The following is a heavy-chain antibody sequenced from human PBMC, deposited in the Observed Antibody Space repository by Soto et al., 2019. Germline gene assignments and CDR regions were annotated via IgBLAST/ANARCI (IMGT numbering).Heavy chain of an antibody. CDR2: ISGSGGST. D-gene: IGHD5-18*01. V-gene: IGHV3-23*01. J-gene: IGHJ4*02. CDR1: GFTFSSYA. Sequence: EVQLLESGGGLVQPGGSLRLSCAASGFTFSSYAMSWVRQAPGKGLEWVSAISGSGGSTYYADSVKGRFTISRDNSKNTLYLQMNSLRAEDTAVYYCARDKGIGYSYGTFDYWGQGTLVTVSS. CDR3: ARDKGIGYSYGTFDY.